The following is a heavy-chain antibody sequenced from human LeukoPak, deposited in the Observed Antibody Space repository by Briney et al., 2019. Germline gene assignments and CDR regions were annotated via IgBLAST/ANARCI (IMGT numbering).Heavy chain of an antibody. V-gene: IGHV4-59*08. Sequence: SETLSLTCTVCGGSISSYYWSWIRQPTGKGLEWIGYIYYSGSTNYNPSLKSRVTISVDTSKNQFSLKLSSVTAADTAVYYCAGTHYDILTGYYKAIDYWGQGTLVTVSS. D-gene: IGHD3-9*01. CDR2: IYYSGST. CDR1: GGSISSYY. J-gene: IGHJ4*02. CDR3: AGTHYDILTGYYKAIDY.